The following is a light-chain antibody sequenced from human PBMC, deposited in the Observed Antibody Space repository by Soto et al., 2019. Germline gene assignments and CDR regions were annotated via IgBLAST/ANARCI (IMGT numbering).Light chain of an antibody. J-gene: IGKJ3*01. CDR2: DTS. CDR1: QSISNW. V-gene: IGKV1-5*01. Sequence: DNQMTQSPSTLSASVGDRVTITCRASQSISNWLAWYQRKPGKAPKLVIYDTSTLNSGVPSRFSGSGSGTEFTLTISGLQPDDFATYFCHQYYAYFTFGPGTEVDIK. CDR3: HQYYAYFT.